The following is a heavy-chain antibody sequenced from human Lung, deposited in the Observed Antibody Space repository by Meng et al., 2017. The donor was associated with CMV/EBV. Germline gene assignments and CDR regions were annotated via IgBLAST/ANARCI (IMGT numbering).Heavy chain of an antibody. CDR3: ARVVTALWGYYFDY. D-gene: IGHD2-21*02. V-gene: IGHV4-4*02. Sequence: QGQLAEAGPGLGKPSGTLSLTCAVFGGSIRSSNWWSWVRQPPGKGLEWIGEIYHSGSTNYNPSLKSRVTISVDKSKNQFSLKLSSVTAADTAVYYCARVVTALWGYYFDYWGQGTLVTVSS. CDR2: IYHSGST. J-gene: IGHJ4*02. CDR1: GGSIRSSNW.